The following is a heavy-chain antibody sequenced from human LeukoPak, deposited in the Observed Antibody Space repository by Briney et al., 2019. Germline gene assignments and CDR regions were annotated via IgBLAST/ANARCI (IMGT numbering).Heavy chain of an antibody. D-gene: IGHD2-8*02. Sequence: SETLSLTCAVSGDSISSRNWGTWVRQSPGQGLDWVGEISHGGITKYNPSLKNRVTITKDNSRNEFSLKLNSVTAADTAVYFCARSAGWWSLDYWGQGALVTVSA. V-gene: IGHV4-4*02. CDR1: GDSISSRNW. J-gene: IGHJ4*02. CDR3: ARSAGWWSLDY. CDR2: ISHGGIT.